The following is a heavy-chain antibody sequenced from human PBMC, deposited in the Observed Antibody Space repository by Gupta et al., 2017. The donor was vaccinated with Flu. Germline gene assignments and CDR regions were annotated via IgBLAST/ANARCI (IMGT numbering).Heavy chain of an antibody. CDR2: VSYDGSKK. Sequence: QLVESGGGVVQPGRSLRLSCAASGFTFSSFGIHWVRQAPGKGLEWVAVVSYDGSKKFYADSVKGRFSISRDDSKNTLYLQMNSLRTEDTAVYFCAKSYGSGSLPPANYYGMDVWGQGTTVTVSS. CDR3: AKSYGSGSLPPANYYGMDV. D-gene: IGHD3-10*01. CDR1: GFTFSSFG. V-gene: IGHV3-30*18. J-gene: IGHJ6*02.